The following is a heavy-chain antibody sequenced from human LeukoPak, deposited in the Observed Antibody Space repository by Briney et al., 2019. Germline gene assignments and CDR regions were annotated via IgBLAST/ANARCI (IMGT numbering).Heavy chain of an antibody. V-gene: IGHV1-8*01. CDR1: GYTFTSYD. J-gene: IGHJ6*03. CDR3: ARGWPPYGSGNYYYMDV. CDR2: MNPNSGNT. D-gene: IGHD3-10*01. Sequence: GGSVKVSCKASGYTFTSYDINWVRQATGQGLEWMGWMNPNSGNTGYAQKFQGRVTMTRNTSISTAYMELSSLRSEDTAVYYCARGWPPYGSGNYYYMDVWGKGTTVTVSS.